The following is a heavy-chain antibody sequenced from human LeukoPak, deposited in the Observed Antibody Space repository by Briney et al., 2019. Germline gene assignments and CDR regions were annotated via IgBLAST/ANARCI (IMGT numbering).Heavy chain of an antibody. V-gene: IGHV1-8*01. Sequence: GASVKVSGKASGYTFTSYDINWVRQATGQGLEWMGWMNPNSGNTGYAQKFQGRVTMTRNTSISTAYMELSSLRSEDTAVYYCARGSLRSYYYYYGMDVWGQGTTVTVSS. CDR2: MNPNSGNT. D-gene: IGHD1-26*01. CDR1: GYTFTSYD. J-gene: IGHJ6*02. CDR3: ARGSLRSYYYYYGMDV.